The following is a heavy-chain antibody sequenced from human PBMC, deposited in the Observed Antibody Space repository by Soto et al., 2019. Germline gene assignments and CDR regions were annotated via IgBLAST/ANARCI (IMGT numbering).Heavy chain of an antibody. Sequence: GSLRLSCAASGFTFSSYWMHWVRQAPGKGLVWVSRIKSDGSTTNYADSVKGRFTISRDNAKNTVYLQMNSLRAEDTAVYYCARVPSGGYDWNWGKGTLVTVSS. CDR1: GFTFSSYW. J-gene: IGHJ4*02. CDR2: IKSDGSTT. D-gene: IGHD5-12*01. V-gene: IGHV3-74*01. CDR3: ARVPSGGYDWN.